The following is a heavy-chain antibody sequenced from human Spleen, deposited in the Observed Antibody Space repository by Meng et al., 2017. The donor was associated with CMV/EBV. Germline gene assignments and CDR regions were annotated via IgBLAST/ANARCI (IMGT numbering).Heavy chain of an antibody. CDR2: IWYDGSNK. D-gene: IGHD2-2*02. Sequence: GGSLRLSCAASGFTFSSHGMNWVRQAPGKGLEWVAVIWYDGSNKYYADSVKGRFTISRDNSRNTVYLQMNSLRVEDTAVYYCARAGLGYCSVTSCYNDYWGQGTLVTVSS. CDR1: GFTFSSHG. CDR3: ARAGLGYCSVTSCYNDY. V-gene: IGHV3-33*01. J-gene: IGHJ4*02.